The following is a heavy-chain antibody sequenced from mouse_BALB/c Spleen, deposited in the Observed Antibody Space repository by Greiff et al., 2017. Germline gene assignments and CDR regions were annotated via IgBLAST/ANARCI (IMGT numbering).Heavy chain of an antibody. Sequence: QVQLQQSGPELVRPGVSVKISCKGSGYTFTDYAMHWVKQSHAKSLEWIGVICTYYGNTNYNQKFKGKATMTVDKSSSTAYMELARLTSEDSAIYYCARYGNYAMDYWGQGTSVTVSS. D-gene: IGHD1-1*01. CDR3: ARYGNYAMDY. V-gene: IGHV1-67*01. J-gene: IGHJ4*01. CDR2: ICTYYGNT. CDR1: GYTFTDYA.